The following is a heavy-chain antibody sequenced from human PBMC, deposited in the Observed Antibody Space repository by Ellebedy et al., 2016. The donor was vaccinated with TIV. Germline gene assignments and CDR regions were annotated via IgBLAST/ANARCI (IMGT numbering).Heavy chain of an antibody. J-gene: IGHJ6*02. CDR1: GLIVCRHY. V-gene: IGHV3-53*01. CDR2: LDSGCST. CDR3: ARDVKGGMDV. D-gene: IGHD2/OR15-2a*01. Sequence: PGGSLRLSCAASGLIVCRHYITWVRQAPGKGLEWVSVLDSGCSTFYADSVKGRFTVSRDNSNNTLYLQMNSLSAEDTAIYYCARDVKGGMDVWGQGTTVIVSS.